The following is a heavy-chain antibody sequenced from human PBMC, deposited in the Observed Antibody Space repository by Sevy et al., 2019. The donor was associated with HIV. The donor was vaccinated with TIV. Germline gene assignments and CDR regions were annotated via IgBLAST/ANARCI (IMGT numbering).Heavy chain of an antibody. CDR2: IIPIFGTA. Sequence: ASVKVSCKASGGTFSSYAISWVRQAPGQGLEWMGGIIPIFGTANYAQKFQGRVTITADESTSRAYMELSSLRSEDTAVYYCATPGVTGTGVYWGQGTLVTVSS. CDR1: GGTFSSYA. D-gene: IGHD3-10*01. V-gene: IGHV1-69*13. J-gene: IGHJ4*02. CDR3: ATPGVTGTGVY.